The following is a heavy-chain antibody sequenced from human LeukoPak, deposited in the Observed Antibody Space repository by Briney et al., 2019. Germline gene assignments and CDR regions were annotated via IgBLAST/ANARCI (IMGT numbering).Heavy chain of an antibody. Sequence: PGGSLSHLCAASGFTFSSYRMSCVGQAPGKGLEWVANISPDGGEKSYVDSMKGRFTISRDNAKNSLYLQMNSLRAEDTAVYYCSRHQGAVPGGVYSGQGTLVTVSS. CDR2: ISPDGGEK. V-gene: IGHV3-7*04. CDR1: GFTFSSYR. D-gene: IGHD6-19*01. J-gene: IGHJ4*02. CDR3: SRHQGAVPGGVY.